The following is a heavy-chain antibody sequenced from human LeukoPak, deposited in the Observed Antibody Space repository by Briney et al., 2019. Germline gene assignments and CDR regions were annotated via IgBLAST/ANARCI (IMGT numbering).Heavy chain of an antibody. CDR3: ARDRHSSGWSAGYYYYYGMDV. V-gene: IGHV1-8*02. Sequence: ASVKVSCKASGYTFTNYGISWVRQAPGQGPEWTGWMNAKSGHTGYAQNLEGRVTMTRDTSTNTAYMELSSLRSEDTAVYYCARDRHSSGWSAGYYYYYGMDVWGQGTTVTVSS. CDR1: GYTFTNYG. D-gene: IGHD6-19*01. J-gene: IGHJ6*02. CDR2: MNAKSGHT.